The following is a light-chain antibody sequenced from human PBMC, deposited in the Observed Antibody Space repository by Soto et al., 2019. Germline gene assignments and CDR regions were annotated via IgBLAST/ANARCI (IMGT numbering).Light chain of an antibody. J-gene: IGLJ2*01. V-gene: IGLV2-14*01. Sequence: QSALAQPASVSGSPGQSITISCTGTRSDIGAHTYVSWFQQHPGKVPKVIIYNVSTRPSGISDRFSGAKSGNTASLTISGLQAEDEADYYCSSYAGGFVVFGGGTKLTVL. CDR3: SSYAGGFVV. CDR1: RSDIGAHTY. CDR2: NVS.